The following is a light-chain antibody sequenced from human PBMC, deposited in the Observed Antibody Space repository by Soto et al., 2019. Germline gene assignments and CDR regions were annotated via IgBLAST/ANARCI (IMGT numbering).Light chain of an antibody. J-gene: IGKJ2*01. CDR1: QSVGSN. V-gene: IGKV3-15*01. CDR3: QQYNNRPPET. Sequence: EIVMTQSPATLSVSPGERATLSCRASQSVGSNLAWYQQKHGQDPRLLIYGASTRATGIPARVSGSGSGTEFTLTISSLKSEDFATYYCQQYNNRPPETFGQGTKLE. CDR2: GAS.